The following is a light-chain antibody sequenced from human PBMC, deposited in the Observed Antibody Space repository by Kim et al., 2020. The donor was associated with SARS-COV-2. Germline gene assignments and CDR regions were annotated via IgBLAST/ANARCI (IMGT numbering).Light chain of an antibody. V-gene: IGKV3-15*01. CDR2: GAS. CDR1: QSVSSN. Sequence: GERGARAGRASQSVSSNLAWYQQKPGQAPRLLIYGASTRATGIPARFSGSGSGTEFTLTISSLQSEDFAVYYCQQYNNWPPRTFGQGTKVDIK. CDR3: QQYNNWPPRT. J-gene: IGKJ1*01.